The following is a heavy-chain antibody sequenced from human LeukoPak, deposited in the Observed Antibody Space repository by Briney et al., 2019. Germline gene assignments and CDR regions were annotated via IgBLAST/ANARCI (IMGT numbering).Heavy chain of an antibody. CDR2: INHSGST. D-gene: IGHD3-10*01. J-gene: IGHJ4*02. V-gene: IGHV4-34*01. CDR1: GGSFSGYY. CDR3: ARHYYGSGSYYLEFDY. Sequence: SETLSPTCAVYGGSFSGYYWSWIRQPPGKGLEWIGEINHSGSTNYNPSLKSRVTISVDTSKNQFSLKLSSVTAADTAVYYCARHYYGSGSYYLEFDYWGQGTLVTVSS.